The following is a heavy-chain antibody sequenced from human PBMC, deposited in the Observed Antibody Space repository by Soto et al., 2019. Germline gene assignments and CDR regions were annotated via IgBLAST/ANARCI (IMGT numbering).Heavy chain of an antibody. J-gene: IGHJ4*02. CDR1: GDTFTTYD. CDR3: ARGRASGSYYLLDY. CDR2: INPNSGNI. V-gene: IGHV1-8*01. D-gene: IGHD3-10*01. Sequence: ASGKVDCKASGDTFTTYDINWVRRATGHGLEWMGWINPNSGNIGYAQRFQGRVTMTRDTAIRTAYMEVSSLRSDDTAVYYCARGRASGSYYLLDYWGQGTLVTVSS.